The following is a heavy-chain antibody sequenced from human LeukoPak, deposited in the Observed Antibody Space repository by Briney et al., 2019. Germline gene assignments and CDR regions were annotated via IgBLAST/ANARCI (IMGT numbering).Heavy chain of an antibody. V-gene: IGHV3-30*02. J-gene: IGHJ4*02. Sequence: PGGSLRLSCAAAGLTFSNYAMYWVRQAPGKGLEWVAFTTYDEGDKYYADSVKGRFTISRDNSKNTLYLQMYSLRAEGTAVYYCAKDRANAWSSDYWGQGTLVTVSS. CDR2: TTYDEGDK. D-gene: IGHD3-10*01. CDR3: AKDRANAWSSDY. CDR1: GLTFSNYA.